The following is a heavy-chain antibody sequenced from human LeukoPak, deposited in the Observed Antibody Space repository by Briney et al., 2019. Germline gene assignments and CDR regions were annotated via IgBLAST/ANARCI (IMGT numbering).Heavy chain of an antibody. CDR3: ARVYGWGPTRNLDY. CDR2: INWNGDST. Sequence: GGSQRLSCEVSGFSFDDYGMSWVRRPPGKGLEWVSGINWNGDSTDYADSVKGRFTISRDNANNSLFLQMNSLRADDTALYYCARVYGWGPTRNLDYWGQGILVTVSS. V-gene: IGHV3-20*04. J-gene: IGHJ4*02. CDR1: GFSFDDYG. D-gene: IGHD7-27*01.